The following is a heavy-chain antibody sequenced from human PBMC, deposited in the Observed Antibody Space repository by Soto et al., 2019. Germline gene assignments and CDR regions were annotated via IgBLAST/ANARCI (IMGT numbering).Heavy chain of an antibody. Sequence: ASVKVSCKASGYTFTSYDINWVRQATGQGLEWMGWISANSGNTDYAQKLQGRVTMTRNTSISTVYMELSSLRSEDTAVYYCACSRGADYYYGMDVWGQGTTVTVSS. CDR1: GYTFTSYD. CDR2: ISANSGNT. J-gene: IGHJ6*02. D-gene: IGHD3-10*01. V-gene: IGHV1-8*01. CDR3: ACSRGADYYYGMDV.